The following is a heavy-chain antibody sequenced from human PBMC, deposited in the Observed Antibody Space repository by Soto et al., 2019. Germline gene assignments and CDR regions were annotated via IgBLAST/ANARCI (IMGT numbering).Heavy chain of an antibody. J-gene: IGHJ6*02. D-gene: IGHD6-13*01. CDR2: ISGSGDST. CDR3: AKDRDGAAAGPTKFSGMDI. CDR1: VFTCSSYA. Sequence: EVQLLESGGGLVQPGGSLRLSCAASVFTCSSYAMSWVRQAPGKGLEWVSVISGSGDSTYYADSVRGRFTISRDNSKNTLYLQMNSLRAEDTAVYYCAKDRDGAAAGPTKFSGMDIWGQGTTVTVSS. V-gene: IGHV3-23*01.